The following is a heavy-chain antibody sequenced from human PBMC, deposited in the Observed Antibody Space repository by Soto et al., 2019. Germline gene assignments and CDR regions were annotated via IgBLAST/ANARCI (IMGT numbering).Heavy chain of an antibody. D-gene: IGHD3-10*01. Sequence: EVQLVASGGGLVQPGGSLRRSCAASGFAFSSYLMRWVRQPPGTGLVWVSRINSDGCSTSYADSVNGPFTISSDNAKNALYLHMDSLRADDTAVYYCARVRLWFGVHHYYYYMDVWGKGTTVTVSS. V-gene: IGHV3-74*01. CDR1: GFAFSSYL. CDR3: ARVRLWFGVHHYYYYMDV. J-gene: IGHJ6*03. CDR2: INSDGCST.